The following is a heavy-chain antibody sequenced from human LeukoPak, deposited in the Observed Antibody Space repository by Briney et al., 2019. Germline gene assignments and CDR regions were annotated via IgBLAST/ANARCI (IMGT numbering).Heavy chain of an antibody. CDR1: GFPSISYG. V-gene: IGHV3-33*06. D-gene: IGHD1-26*01. Sequence: PGGSLRPSGEPPGFPSISYGMHGVPQAQAKGLEWVAVIWYDGSNKYYADSVKGRFTISRDNSKNTLYLQMNSLRAEDTAVYYCAKDWEDAIDPWGQGTLVTVSS. CDR3: AKDWEDAIDP. CDR2: IWYDGSNK. J-gene: IGHJ5*02.